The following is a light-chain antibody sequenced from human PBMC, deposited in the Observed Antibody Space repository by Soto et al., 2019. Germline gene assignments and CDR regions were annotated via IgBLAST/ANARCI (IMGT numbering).Light chain of an antibody. V-gene: IGLV9-49*01. CDR3: GADHGTGNNFVWV. J-gene: IGLJ3*02. Sequence: QLVLTKPPSASASLGASVTLTCTLSSGYSTYKVDWYQQRPGKGPRFVMRVGTGGIVGSKGDGIPDRFSVLGSGLNRYLTIKDIQEEDESDYHCGADHGTGNNFVWVFGGGTKLTVL. CDR1: SGYSTYK. CDR2: VGTGGIVG.